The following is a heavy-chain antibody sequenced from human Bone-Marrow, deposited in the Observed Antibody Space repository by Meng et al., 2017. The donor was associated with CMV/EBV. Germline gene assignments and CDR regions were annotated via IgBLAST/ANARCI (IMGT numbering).Heavy chain of an antibody. D-gene: IGHD4-17*01. V-gene: IGHV1-2*02. CDR2: INPNSGGT. CDR3: ARGHKPSGNTVTISGY. J-gene: IGHJ4*02. Sequence: ASVKVSCKASGYTFTGYYMHWVRQAPGQGLEWMGWINPNSGGTNYAQKFQGRVTMTRDTSISTAYMELSRLRSEATAVYFCARGHKPSGNTVTISGYWGQGTLVTVSS. CDR1: GYTFTGYY.